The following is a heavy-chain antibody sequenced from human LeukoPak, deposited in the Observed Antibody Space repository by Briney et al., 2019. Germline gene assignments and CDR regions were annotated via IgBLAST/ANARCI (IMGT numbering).Heavy chain of an antibody. Sequence: ASVKVSCKASGCTFTGYYMHWVRQAPGQGLEWMGWINPNSGGTNYAQKFQGRVTMTRDTSISTAYMELSRLRSDDTAVYYCARDNGITGITERGLMLTFDYWGQGTLVAVSS. CDR3: ARDNGITGITERGLMLTFDY. CDR1: GCTFTGYY. J-gene: IGHJ4*02. CDR2: INPNSGGT. D-gene: IGHD1/OR15-1a*01. V-gene: IGHV1-2*02.